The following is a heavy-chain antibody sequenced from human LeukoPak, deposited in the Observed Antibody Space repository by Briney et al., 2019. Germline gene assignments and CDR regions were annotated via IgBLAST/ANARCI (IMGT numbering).Heavy chain of an antibody. CDR3: ARHGYGSGSYYNAGFDY. J-gene: IGHJ4*02. V-gene: IGHV5-51*01. D-gene: IGHD3-10*01. Sequence: PGESLKISCKGSGYSFTSYWIGWVRPMPGKGLEWMGIIYPGDSDTRYSPSFQGQVTISADKSISPDYLQWSSLKASDTAMYYCARHGYGSGSYYNAGFDYWGQGTLVTVSS. CDR2: IYPGDSDT. CDR1: GYSFTSYW.